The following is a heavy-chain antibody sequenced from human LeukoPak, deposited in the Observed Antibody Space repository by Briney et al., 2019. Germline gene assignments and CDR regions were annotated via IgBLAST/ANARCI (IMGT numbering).Heavy chain of an antibody. D-gene: IGHD2-2*01. J-gene: IGHJ6*02. Sequence: ASVKVSCKASGYTFTGYYMHWVRQAPGQGLEWMGWINPNSGGTNYAQKFQGRVTMTRDTSISTAYMELSRLRSDDTAVYYCASPQYCSSTSCYWNYYYGMDVWGQGTMVTVSS. CDR2: INPNSGGT. V-gene: IGHV1-2*02. CDR1: GYTFTGYY. CDR3: ASPQYCSSTSCYWNYYYGMDV.